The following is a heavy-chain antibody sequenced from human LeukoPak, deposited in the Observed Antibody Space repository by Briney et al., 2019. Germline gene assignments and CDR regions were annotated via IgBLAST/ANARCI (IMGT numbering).Heavy chain of an antibody. CDR1: GYKFTNYW. D-gene: IGHD2-2*01. Sequence: GESLKISCKASGYKFTNYWIGWVRQMSGKGLEWTGIINAGDSETIYSPSFQGQLTISVDKSVSTAYLHWTSLKASDTAMYYCARVVVPAAISFWGQGTLVNVFS. J-gene: IGHJ4*02. V-gene: IGHV5-51*01. CDR2: INAGDSET. CDR3: ARVVVPAAISF.